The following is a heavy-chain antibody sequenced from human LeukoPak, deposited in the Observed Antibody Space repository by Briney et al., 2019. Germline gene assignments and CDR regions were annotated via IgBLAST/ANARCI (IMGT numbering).Heavy chain of an antibody. D-gene: IGHD3/OR15-3a*01. J-gene: IGHJ3*02. V-gene: IGHV3-7*01. CDR1: GFTFSSYA. CDR2: IQEDGSEK. CDR3: ARGGPKGAFDI. Sequence: PGGSLRLSCAASGFTFSSYAMHWVRQAPGKGLEWVVNIQEDGSEKNYVDSVKGRFTISRDNAKNSVYLQMDSLRAEDTAVYYCARGGPKGAFDIWGQGTMVTVSS.